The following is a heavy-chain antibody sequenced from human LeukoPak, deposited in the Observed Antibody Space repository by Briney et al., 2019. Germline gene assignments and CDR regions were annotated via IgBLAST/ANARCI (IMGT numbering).Heavy chain of an antibody. V-gene: IGHV3-30*03. CDR3: ASGDRRY. J-gene: IGHJ4*02. Sequence: PGRSLRLSCAASGFTFSSYGMHWVRQAPGKGLEWVAVISYDGSNKYYADSVKGRFTISRDNSKNTLYLQMNSLRAEDAAVYYCASGDRRYWGQGTLVTVSS. D-gene: IGHD7-27*01. CDR1: GFTFSSYG. CDR2: ISYDGSNK.